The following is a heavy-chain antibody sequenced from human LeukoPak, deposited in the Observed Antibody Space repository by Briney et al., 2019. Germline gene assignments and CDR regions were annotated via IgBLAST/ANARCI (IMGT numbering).Heavy chain of an antibody. Sequence: GGSLRLSCAASGFTFSSYSMNWVRQAPGRGLEWVSYISSSSGTIYYADSVKGRFTISRDNSKNTLYLQMNSLRAEDTAVYYCARIISGSYYEGDAFDIWGQGTMVTVSS. D-gene: IGHD1-26*01. J-gene: IGHJ3*02. CDR1: GFTFSSYS. V-gene: IGHV3-48*01. CDR3: ARIISGSYYEGDAFDI. CDR2: ISSSSGTI.